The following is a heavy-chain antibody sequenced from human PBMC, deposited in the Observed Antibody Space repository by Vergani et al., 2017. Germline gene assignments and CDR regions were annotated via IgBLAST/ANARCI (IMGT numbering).Heavy chain of an antibody. CDR1: GFNFPSFT. V-gene: IGHV3-21*06. J-gene: IGHJ5*02. CDR2: IKFPPGEI. CDR3: ARDITASVKSPPHPDWFDP. Sequence: EVHLVESGGGLVQPGRSLRLSCAASGFNFPSFTMNWVRQAPGRGLEWISSIKFPPGEIFYADSVKGRFTISRDNVKNVLFLQMENLRAADTGVYFCARDITASVKSPPHPDWFDPWGQGSLVTVSS. D-gene: IGHD4-17*01.